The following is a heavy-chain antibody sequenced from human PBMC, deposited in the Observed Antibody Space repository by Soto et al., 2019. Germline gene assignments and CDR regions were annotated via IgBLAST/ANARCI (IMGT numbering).Heavy chain of an antibody. CDR2: INHSGST. V-gene: IGHV4-34*01. D-gene: IGHD3-10*01. CDR3: ASGITMVRGYYYGMDV. Sequence: NPSETLSLTCAVYGGSFSGYYWSWIRQPPGKGLEWIGEINHSGSTNYNPSLKSRVTISVDTSKNQFSLKLSSVTAADTAVYYCASGITMVRGYYYGMDVWGQGTTVTVSS. J-gene: IGHJ6*02. CDR1: GGSFSGYY.